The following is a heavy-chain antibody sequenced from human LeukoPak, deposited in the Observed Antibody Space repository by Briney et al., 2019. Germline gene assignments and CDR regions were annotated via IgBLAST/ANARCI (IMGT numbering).Heavy chain of an antibody. CDR3: AKHPSTVVTAPDY. J-gene: IGHJ4*02. Sequence: GGSLRLSCAVSGFTFRTYWMHWVRQVPGEGLVWVSRINEDGSITNYADSVKGRFSISRDNAKNTLYLQMNSLRAEDTAVYYCAKHPSTVVTAPDYWGQGTLVTVSS. D-gene: IGHD4-23*01. CDR2: INEDGSIT. V-gene: IGHV3-74*01. CDR1: GFTFRTYW.